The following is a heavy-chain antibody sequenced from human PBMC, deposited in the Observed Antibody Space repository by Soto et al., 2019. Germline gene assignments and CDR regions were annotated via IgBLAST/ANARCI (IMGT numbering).Heavy chain of an antibody. J-gene: IGHJ1*01. CDR1: GFTFSSYA. CDR3: AASGYYYDSSGYYPLAEYFQH. V-gene: IGHV3-23*01. CDR2: ISGSGDNT. Sequence: LRLSCAASGFTFSSYAMNWVRQAPGKGLEWVSAISGSGDNTYYADSVKGRFTISRDNSKNTLYLQMNSLRAEDTAVYYCAASGYYYDSSGYYPLAEYFQHWGQGTLVTVSS. D-gene: IGHD3-22*01.